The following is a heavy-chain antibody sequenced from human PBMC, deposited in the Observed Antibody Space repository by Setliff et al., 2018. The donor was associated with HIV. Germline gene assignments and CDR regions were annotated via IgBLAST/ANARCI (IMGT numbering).Heavy chain of an antibody. J-gene: IGHJ4*02. Sequence: SETLSLTCAVYGGSFSANYWTWIRQPPGEGLEWIGEIHHTGSTNYNPSLKSRVDISADTSKKHFSLKLSSVTAADTAMYYCARLSCSSNSCPFDYWVQGTLVTVSS. V-gene: IGHV4-34*01. CDR1: GGSFSANY. CDR2: IHHTGST. D-gene: IGHD2-2*01. CDR3: ARLSCSSNSCPFDY.